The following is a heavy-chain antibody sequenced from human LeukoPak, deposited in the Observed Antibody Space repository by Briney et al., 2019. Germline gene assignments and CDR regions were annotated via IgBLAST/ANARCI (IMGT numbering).Heavy chain of an antibody. Sequence: SETLSLTCTVSGGSISSSTYFWGWIRQPPGKGLEWIGSIYFRGNTYYNPSLVSRVTMSVDTSKNQFSLKLSSVTAADTAVYYCARGVGHIVVVPAAPVHAFDIWGQGTMVTVSS. CDR3: ARGVGHIVVVPAAPVHAFDI. D-gene: IGHD2-2*01. J-gene: IGHJ3*02. V-gene: IGHV4-39*07. CDR1: GGSISSSTYF. CDR2: IYFRGNT.